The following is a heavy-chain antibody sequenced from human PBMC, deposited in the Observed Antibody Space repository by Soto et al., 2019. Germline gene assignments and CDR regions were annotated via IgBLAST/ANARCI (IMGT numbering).Heavy chain of an antibody. Sequence: PGGSLRLSCAASGFTFSGSAMHWVRQASGKGLEWVGRIRSKANSYATAYDASVKGRFTISRDDSKNTAYLQMNSLKTEDTAVYYCVCGAAAGRLGTYYYGMDVWGQGTTVTVSS. CDR2: IRSKANSYAT. CDR3: VCGAAAGRLGTYYYGMDV. CDR1: GFTFSGSA. V-gene: IGHV3-73*01. D-gene: IGHD6-13*01. J-gene: IGHJ6*02.